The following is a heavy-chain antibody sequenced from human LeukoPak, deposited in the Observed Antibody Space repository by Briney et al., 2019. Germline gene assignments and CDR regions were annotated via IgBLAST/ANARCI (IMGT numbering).Heavy chain of an antibody. CDR1: GFTVSSNY. Sequence: GGSLRLSCAASGFTVSSNYMSWVRQAPGKGLEWVSVIYSGGSTYYADSVKGRFTISRDNSKNTLYLQMNSLRAEDTAAYYCASQAHYYYYGMDVWGQGTTVTVSS. CDR2: IYSGGST. J-gene: IGHJ6*02. CDR3: ASQAHYYYYGMDV. V-gene: IGHV3-53*01.